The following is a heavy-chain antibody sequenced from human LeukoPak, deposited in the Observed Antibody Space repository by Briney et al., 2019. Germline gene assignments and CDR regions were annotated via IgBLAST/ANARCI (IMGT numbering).Heavy chain of an antibody. Sequence: SETLSLTCTVSGGSISSYYWSWVRQPAGKGLEWIGRIYASGNTNYNPSLKSRVTISVDTSKNQFSLKLSSVTAADTAVYYCARGLSSSSWPSMDVWGQGTTVTVSS. CDR3: ARGLSSSSWPSMDV. V-gene: IGHV4-4*07. D-gene: IGHD6-13*01. J-gene: IGHJ6*02. CDR2: IYASGNT. CDR1: GGSISSYY.